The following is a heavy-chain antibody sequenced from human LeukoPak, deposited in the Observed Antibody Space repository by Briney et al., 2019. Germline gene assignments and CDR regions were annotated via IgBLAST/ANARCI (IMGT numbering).Heavy chain of an antibody. Sequence: PGGSLRLXCAASGFTCNTYSMTWVRQAPGKGLEWVSSISGSGTYIYYADSVKGRFTISRDNAKNSLYLQMNGLRAEDTAVYYCARAYFYDTSGYYYGYWGQGTLVTVSS. D-gene: IGHD3-22*01. CDR3: ARAYFYDTSGYYYGY. CDR1: GFTCNTYS. V-gene: IGHV3-21*01. CDR2: ISGSGTYI. J-gene: IGHJ4*02.